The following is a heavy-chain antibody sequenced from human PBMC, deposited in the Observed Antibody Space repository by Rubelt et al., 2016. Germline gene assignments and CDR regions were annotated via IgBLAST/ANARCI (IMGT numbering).Heavy chain of an antibody. D-gene: IGHD6-19*01. CDR2: ISGSGGST. J-gene: IGHJ5*02. CDR3: ARGGLPYSGYSGGWFDL. Sequence: ASGFTFSSYAMSWVRQAPGKGLEWVSAISGSGGSTYYADSVKGRFTISRDNSKNTLYLQMNSLRAEDTAVYYCARGGLPYSGYSGGWFDLWGQGSLVTVSS. V-gene: IGHV3-23*01. CDR1: GFTFSSYA.